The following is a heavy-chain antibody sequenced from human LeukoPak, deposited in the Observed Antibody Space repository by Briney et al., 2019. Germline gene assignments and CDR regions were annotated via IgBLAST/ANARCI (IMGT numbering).Heavy chain of an antibody. CDR3: ARGSVAGIFDY. CDR1: GYTFTSYG. V-gene: IGHV1-69*04. Sequence: SVKVSCKASGYTFTSYGISWARQAPGQGLEWMGRIVPILGIANYAQKFQGRVTITADKSTSTAYMELSSLRSEDTAVYYCARGSVAGIFDYWGQGTLVTVSS. D-gene: IGHD6-19*01. CDR2: IVPILGIA. J-gene: IGHJ4*02.